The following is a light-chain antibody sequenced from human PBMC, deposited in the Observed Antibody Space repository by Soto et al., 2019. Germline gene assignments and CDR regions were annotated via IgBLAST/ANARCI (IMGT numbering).Light chain of an antibody. CDR3: FSHRSGDSNV. Sequence: QSVPSPPAAVCGSPGQSITIACNGTSSDIGAYNYVSWYQQYPGKAPKLMIYGVTNRPSGVSNRFSGSKTGNTASLTISGLQAEEEADYYCFSHRSGDSNVFGTGTKVTVL. CDR1: SSDIGAYNY. V-gene: IGLV2-14*01. J-gene: IGLJ1*01. CDR2: GVT.